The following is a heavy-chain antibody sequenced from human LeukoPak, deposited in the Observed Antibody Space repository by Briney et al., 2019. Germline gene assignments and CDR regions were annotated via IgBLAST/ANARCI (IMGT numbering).Heavy chain of an antibody. Sequence: SETLSLTCAVYGGSFSGYYWSWIRQPPGKGLEWIGEINHSGSTNYNPSLKSRVTISVDTSKNQFSLKLSSVTAADTAVYYCARELALGPTGCWYFDLWGRGTLVTVSS. D-gene: IGHD3/OR15-3a*01. V-gene: IGHV4-34*01. CDR3: ARELALGPTGCWYFDL. J-gene: IGHJ2*01. CDR2: INHSGST. CDR1: GGSFSGYY.